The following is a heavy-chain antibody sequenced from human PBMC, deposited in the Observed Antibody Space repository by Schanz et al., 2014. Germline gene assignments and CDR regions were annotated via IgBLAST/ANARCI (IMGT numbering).Heavy chain of an antibody. Sequence: QVQLVQSGAEVKKPGASAKVSCKASGYTFTGYYMHWVRQAPGQGLEWMGWISAYNGDTNYALKLQGRLTMTTDTSTSTAYMELRSLRSDDTAVYYCARGFDFWDRWGQGTLVIVSS. CDR1: GYTFTGYY. CDR3: ARGFDFWDR. D-gene: IGHD3-3*01. J-gene: IGHJ4*02. V-gene: IGHV1-18*04. CDR2: ISAYNGDT.